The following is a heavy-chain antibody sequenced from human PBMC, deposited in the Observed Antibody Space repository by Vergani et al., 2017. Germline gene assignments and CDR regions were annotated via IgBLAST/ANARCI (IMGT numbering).Heavy chain of an antibody. CDR1: GFTFSNAW. Sequence: EVQLVESGGGLVKPGGSLRLSCAASGFTFSNAWMSWVRQAPGKGLEWVSAISGSGGSTYYADSVKGRFTISRDNSKNTLYLQMNSLRAEDTAVYYCARLGGGSGSYYKYNWFDPWGQGTLVTVSS. CDR2: ISGSGGST. CDR3: ARLGGGSGSYYKYNWFDP. J-gene: IGHJ5*02. D-gene: IGHD3-10*01. V-gene: IGHV3-23*04.